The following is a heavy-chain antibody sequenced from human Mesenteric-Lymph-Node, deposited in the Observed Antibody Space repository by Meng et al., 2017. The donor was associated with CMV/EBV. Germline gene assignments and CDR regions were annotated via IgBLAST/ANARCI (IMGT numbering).Heavy chain of an antibody. CDR2: ISGSGGTT. Sequence: ETLSLTCAASGFTFSSYAMSWVRQAPGKGLDWVSGISGSGGTTYYADSVKGRFTTSRDNSKNTLYLQMDSLRPEDTAVYYCAKDGGGDWWNTFHIRGRGTMVTVSS. CDR1: GFTFSSYA. D-gene: IGHD2-21*01. J-gene: IGHJ3*02. V-gene: IGHV3-23*01. CDR3: AKDGGGDWWNTFHI.